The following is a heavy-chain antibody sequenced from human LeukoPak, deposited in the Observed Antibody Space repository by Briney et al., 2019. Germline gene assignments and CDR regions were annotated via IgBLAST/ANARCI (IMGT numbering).Heavy chain of an antibody. CDR1: GGSFSGYY. CDR3: ARGATPSDTVVPFDY. CDR2: INHSGST. V-gene: IGHV4-34*01. J-gene: IGHJ4*02. Sequence: SETLSLTRAVYGGSFSGYYWSWIRQPPRKGLEWIGEINHSGSTNYNPSLKSRVTISVDTSKNQFSLKLSSVTAADTAVYYCARGATPSDTVVPFDYWGQGTLVTVSS. D-gene: IGHD4-23*01.